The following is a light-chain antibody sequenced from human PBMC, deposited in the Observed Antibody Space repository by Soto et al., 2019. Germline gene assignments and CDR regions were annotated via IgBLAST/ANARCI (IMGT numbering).Light chain of an antibody. Sequence: ETVLTQSPGTLSLSPGERATLSCRASQSVSSSYLAWYQQKPGQAPRLLIYDASSRATGIPDRFSGSGSWTDFTLTISRLETEDFAVYYCQQYVRSPPSWTFGQGTKVEIK. V-gene: IGKV3-20*01. CDR3: QQYVRSPPSWT. CDR1: QSVSSSY. CDR2: DAS. J-gene: IGKJ1*01.